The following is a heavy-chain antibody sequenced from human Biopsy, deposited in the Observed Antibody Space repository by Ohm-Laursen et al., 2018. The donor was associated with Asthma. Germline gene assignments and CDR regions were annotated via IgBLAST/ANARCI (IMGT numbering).Heavy chain of an antibody. D-gene: IGHD6-6*01. CDR2: IWYDGRKK. Sequence: SLRLSCAASGITFSTYGMHWVRQAPGKGLEWVSFIWYDGRKKTYADSVKGRFTISRDNSKNTLYLQMNSPRAEDTAVYYCARKIAARGGMGVWGQGTTVTVSS. V-gene: IGHV3-33*01. CDR1: GITFSTYG. CDR3: ARKIAARGGMGV. J-gene: IGHJ6*02.